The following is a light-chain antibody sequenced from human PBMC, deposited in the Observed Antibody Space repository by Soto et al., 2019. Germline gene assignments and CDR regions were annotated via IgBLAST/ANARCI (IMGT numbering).Light chain of an antibody. J-gene: IGKJ5*01. CDR1: QGTSRY. CDR3: QQYSTSPIS. Sequence: ENVLTQSPGTLSLSPGERATLSCRASQGTSRYLSWYQQRPGQAPRLLIYGASSRATDIPDRFSGSGSGTDFTLTISRLELEDFAVYYCQQYSTSPISFGQGTRLQIK. V-gene: IGKV3-20*01. CDR2: GAS.